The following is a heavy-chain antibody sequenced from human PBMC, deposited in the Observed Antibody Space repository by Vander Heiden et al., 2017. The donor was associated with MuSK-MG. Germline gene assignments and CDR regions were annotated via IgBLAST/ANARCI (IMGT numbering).Heavy chain of an antibody. CDR3: ARGGHSGYDPPVGYYGMDV. Sequence: QVQLVQSGTEVKKPGASVKVSCKASGYTLTGHYMHWVRQAPGHGLEWMGWINGNSGGTNSAQKFLDRVTMTRDTSTSTVYVEVSGLRSDDTAVYYCARGGHSGYDPPVGYYGMDVWGQGTAVTVSS. V-gene: IGHV1-2*02. D-gene: IGHD5-12*01. J-gene: IGHJ6*02. CDR1: GYTLTGHY. CDR2: INGNSGGT.